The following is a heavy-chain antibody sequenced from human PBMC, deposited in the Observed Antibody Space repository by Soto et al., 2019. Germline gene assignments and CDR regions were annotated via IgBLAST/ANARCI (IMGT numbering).Heavy chain of an antibody. J-gene: IGHJ6*02. V-gene: IGHV1-46*01. CDR1: GYTFTSYY. CDR2: INPSGGST. D-gene: IGHD3-22*01. Sequence: QVQLVQSGAEVKKPGASVKVSCKASGYTFTSYYMHWVRQAPGQGLEWMGIINPSGGSTSYAQKFQGRVAMTRDTSTSTVYMELSSLRSEDTAVYYCAAEEIVVVSRGDHYYYGMDVWGQGTTVTVSS. CDR3: AAEEIVVVSRGDHYYYGMDV.